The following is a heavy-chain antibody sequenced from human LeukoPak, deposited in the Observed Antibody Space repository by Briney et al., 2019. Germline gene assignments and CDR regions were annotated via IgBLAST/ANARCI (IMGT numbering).Heavy chain of an antibody. CDR3: TTYEGVAGPRHFGY. CDR1: GFTFTNVW. D-gene: IGHD6-19*01. V-gene: IGHV3-15*01. CDR2: IRSKTDGGTT. Sequence: GGSLRLSCAASGFTFTNVWMSWVRQAPGKGLEWLGRIRSKTDGGTTDYAAPVKSRFTISRDDSKNMLYLQMKSLKTEDTALYYCTTYEGVAGPRHFGYWGQGTLVTVSS. J-gene: IGHJ4*02.